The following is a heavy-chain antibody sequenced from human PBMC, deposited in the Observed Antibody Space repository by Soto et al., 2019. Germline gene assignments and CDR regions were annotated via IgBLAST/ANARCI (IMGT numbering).Heavy chain of an antibody. CDR3: ARHVSTVDKDGAFDY. CDR1: GDSISPYS. V-gene: IGHV4-59*08. CDR2: ISYIGNT. Sequence: QVQLQESGPGLVKPSETLSLTCTVSGDSISPYSWSWIRQPPGKGLQWIRYISYIGNTNYNPSLKSRLTISLDKSNNQFTLSLPSVTAADTAMNFCARHVSTVDKDGAFDYWGQRTLVTVSS. D-gene: IGHD5-12*01. J-gene: IGHJ4*02.